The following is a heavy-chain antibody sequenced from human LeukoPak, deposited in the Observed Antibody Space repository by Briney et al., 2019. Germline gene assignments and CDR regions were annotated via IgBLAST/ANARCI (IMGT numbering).Heavy chain of an antibody. CDR1: GFTFINYW. V-gene: IGHV3-7*01. CDR3: TRENWYIDY. Sequence: GGSLRLSCAASGFTFINYWMGWVRQAPGKGLEWVANIKQDGSEKYYVDSVKDRFTISRGNAKNSLYLQMNSLRAEDAAVYYCTRENWYIDYWGQGNLVTVSS. J-gene: IGHJ4*02. CDR2: IKQDGSEK.